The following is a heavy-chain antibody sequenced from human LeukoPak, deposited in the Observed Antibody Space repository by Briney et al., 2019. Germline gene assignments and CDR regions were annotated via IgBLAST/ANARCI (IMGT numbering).Heavy chain of an antibody. J-gene: IGHJ4*02. CDR1: GFTFSSYS. D-gene: IGHD3-10*01. Sequence: GGSLRLSCAASGFTFSSYSMNWVRQAPGKGLEWVSYISSSSSTIYYADSVKGRFTISGDNAKNSLYLQMNSLRAEDTAVYYCARAPYGSGSYSLYYFDYWGQGTLVTVSS. CDR3: ARAPYGSGSYSLYYFDY. CDR2: ISSSSSTI. V-gene: IGHV3-48*01.